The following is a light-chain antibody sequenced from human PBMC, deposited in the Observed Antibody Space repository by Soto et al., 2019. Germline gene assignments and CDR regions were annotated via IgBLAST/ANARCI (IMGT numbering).Light chain of an antibody. Sequence: QAVVTQEPSLTVSPGGTVTLTCGSSTGAVTSGHYPYWFQQKPGQAPRTLIYDTSNKHSWTPARFSGSLLGGKAALTLSGAQREDEAEYYCLLSYSGALVVFGGGTKVTVL. J-gene: IGLJ2*01. CDR2: DTS. CDR3: LLSYSGALVV. V-gene: IGLV7-46*01. CDR1: TGAVTSGHY.